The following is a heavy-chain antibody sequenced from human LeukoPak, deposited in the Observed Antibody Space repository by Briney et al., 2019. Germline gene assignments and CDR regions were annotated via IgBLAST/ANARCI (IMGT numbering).Heavy chain of an antibody. CDR3: ARDNAGSGWVY. D-gene: IGHD6-19*01. J-gene: IGHJ4*02. CDR2: IKVDGIEK. CDR1: GFIFSDYW. Sequence: GGSLRLSCVASGFIFSDYWMSWVRQAPGKGPEWVANIKVDGIEKYYADSVKGRFTISRDNAKNSLYLRMNSLRAEDTAVYYCARDNAGSGWVYWGQGTLVTVSS. V-gene: IGHV3-7*04.